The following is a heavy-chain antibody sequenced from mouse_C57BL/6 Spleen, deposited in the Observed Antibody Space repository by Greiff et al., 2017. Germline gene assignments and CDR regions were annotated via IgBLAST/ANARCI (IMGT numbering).Heavy chain of an antibody. V-gene: IGHV5-6*01. Sequence: VQLQESGGDLVKPGGSLTLSCAASGFTFSSYGMPWVRQTPVNRLEWVATISSGGSYTSYPHSVKGRFTISRDNAKNTLYLQMSSLKSEDTAMYYCARLGHYGSRYYFDYWGQGTTLTVSS. CDR3: ARLGHYGSRYYFDY. J-gene: IGHJ2*01. D-gene: IGHD1-1*01. CDR2: ISSGGSYT. CDR1: GFTFSSYG.